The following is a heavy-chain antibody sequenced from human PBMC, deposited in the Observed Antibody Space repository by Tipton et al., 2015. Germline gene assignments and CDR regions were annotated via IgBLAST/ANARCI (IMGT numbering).Heavy chain of an antibody. CDR3: ARGVGDDYIWGSSRFDS. J-gene: IGHJ5*01. CDR2: ISYNGST. CDR1: VVSITTGDYY. Sequence: TLSLTCTVSVVSITTGDYYWSWIRQPPGKGLEWIGHISYNGSTCCNPSLKSRLTTSIDTSKNQFSLNLTSVTAADTAMYYCARGVGDDYIWGSSRFDSWGQGILVTVSS. V-gene: IGHV4-30-4*01. D-gene: IGHD3-16*02.